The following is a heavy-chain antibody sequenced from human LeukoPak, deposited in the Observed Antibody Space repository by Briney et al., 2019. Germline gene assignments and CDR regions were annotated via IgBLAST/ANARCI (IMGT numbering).Heavy chain of an antibody. J-gene: IGHJ6*02. V-gene: IGHV4-59*11. Sequence: PSETLSLTCTVSGGSISSHYWSWIRQPPGKGLEWIGYIYYSGSTYYNPSLKSRVTISVDTSKNQFSLKLSSVTAADTAVYYCARDLPAAMNSDYYYYGMDVWGQGTTVTVSS. CDR1: GGSISSHY. CDR2: IYYSGST. D-gene: IGHD2-2*01. CDR3: ARDLPAAMNSDYYYYGMDV.